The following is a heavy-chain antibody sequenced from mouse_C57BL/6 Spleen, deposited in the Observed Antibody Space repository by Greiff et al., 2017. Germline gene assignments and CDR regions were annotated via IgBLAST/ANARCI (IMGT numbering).Heavy chain of an antibody. Sequence: EVHLVESGGGLVKPGGSLKLSCAASGFTFSDYGMHWVRQAPEKGLEWVAYISSGSSTIYYADTVKGRFTISRDNAKNTLFLQMTSLRSEDTAMYYCASPYYYGSSSAWFAYWGQGTLVTVSA. J-gene: IGHJ3*01. CDR2: ISSGSSTI. CDR3: ASPYYYGSSSAWFAY. V-gene: IGHV5-17*01. D-gene: IGHD1-1*01. CDR1: GFTFSDYG.